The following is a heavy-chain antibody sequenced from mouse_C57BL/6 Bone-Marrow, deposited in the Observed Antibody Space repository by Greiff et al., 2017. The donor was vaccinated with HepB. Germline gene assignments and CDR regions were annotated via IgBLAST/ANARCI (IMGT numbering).Heavy chain of an antibody. D-gene: IGHD1-1*01. J-gene: IGHJ4*01. V-gene: IGHV14-3*01. CDR2: IDPANGNT. Sequence: EVQLQHSVAELVRPGASVKLSCTASGFNIKNTYMHWVKQRPEQGLEWIGRIDPANGNTKYAPKFQGKATITADTSSNTAYLQLSSLTSEDTAIYYCARELFTTVVAPYAMDYWGQGTSVTVSS. CDR1: GFNIKNTY. CDR3: ARELFTTVVAPYAMDY.